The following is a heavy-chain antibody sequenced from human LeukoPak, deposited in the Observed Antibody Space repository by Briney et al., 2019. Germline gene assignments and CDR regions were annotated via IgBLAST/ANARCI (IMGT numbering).Heavy chain of an antibody. CDR2: ISGSSRHI. V-gene: IGHV3-21*01. CDR3: ARGYCGGDCYGD. Sequence: GGSLRLSCAASGFTFSDYFMNWVRQAPGKGLEYVSSISGSSRHIYYADSVKGRFTISRDNAKSSLYLQMNSLRVEDMAVYYCARGYCGGDCYGDWGQGTLVTVSS. J-gene: IGHJ1*01. D-gene: IGHD2-21*02. CDR1: GFTFSDYF.